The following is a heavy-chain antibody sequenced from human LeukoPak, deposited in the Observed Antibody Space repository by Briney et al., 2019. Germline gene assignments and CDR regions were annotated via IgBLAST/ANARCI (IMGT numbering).Heavy chain of an antibody. J-gene: IGHJ5*02. V-gene: IGHV4-39*07. Sequence: SETLSLTCTVSGGSISSSSYYWGWIRQPPGKGLEWIGSIYHSGSTYYNPSLKSRVTISVDRSKNQFSLKLSSVTAADTAVYYCACSGSGYRKVVGFDPWGQGTLVTVSS. CDR1: GGSISSSSYY. CDR3: ACSGSGYRKVVGFDP. CDR2: IYHSGST. D-gene: IGHD3-10*01.